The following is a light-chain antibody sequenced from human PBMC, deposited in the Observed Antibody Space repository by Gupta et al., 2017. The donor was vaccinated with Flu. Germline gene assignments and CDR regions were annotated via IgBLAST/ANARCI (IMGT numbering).Light chain of an antibody. CDR1: QSVGTN. Sequence: PGERATVSCRASQSVGTNLAWYQQKPGQFPRLLIFDASRRATYAAARFTGSGSGTDFTLTISSRQSEDIAVYYCQHYNHWPFYTFGQGTKLE. CDR2: DAS. V-gene: IGKV3-15*01. CDR3: QHYNHWPFYT. J-gene: IGKJ2*01.